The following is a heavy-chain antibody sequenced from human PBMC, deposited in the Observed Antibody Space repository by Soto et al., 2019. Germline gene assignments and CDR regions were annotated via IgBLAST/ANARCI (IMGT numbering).Heavy chain of an antibody. CDR3: AREFAQGKDIVVESDYYYGMDV. D-gene: IGHD2-2*01. V-gene: IGHV3-21*01. CDR1: GFTFSSYS. J-gene: IGHJ6*02. Sequence: PGGSLRLSCAASGFTFSSYSMNWFRQAPGKGLEWVSSISSSSSYIYYADSVKGRFTTSKDNAKNSLYLQINSLRAEDKAVYYCAREFAQGKDIVVESDYYYGMDVWGQGTTVTVSS. CDR2: ISSSSSYI.